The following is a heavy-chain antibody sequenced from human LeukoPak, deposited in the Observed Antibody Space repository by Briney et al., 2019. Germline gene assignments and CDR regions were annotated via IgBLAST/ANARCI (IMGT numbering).Heavy chain of an antibody. CDR2: IYYSGST. J-gene: IGHJ4*02. V-gene: IGHV4-39*07. CDR1: GGSISSSSYY. Sequence: SETLSLTCTVSGGSISSSSYYWGWIRQPPGKGLEWTGSIYYSGSTYYNPSLKSRVTISVDTSKNQFSLKLSSVTAADTAVYYCASTLSYGGNFDYWGQGTLVTVSS. CDR3: ASTLSYGGNFDY. D-gene: IGHD4-23*01.